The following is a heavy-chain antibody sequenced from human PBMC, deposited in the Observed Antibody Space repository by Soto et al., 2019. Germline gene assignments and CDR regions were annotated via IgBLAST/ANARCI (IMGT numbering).Heavy chain of an antibody. D-gene: IGHD2-2*01. J-gene: IGHJ4*02. Sequence: DVQLVESGGGLVQPGGSLRLSCAASGFPFSTYPMHWVRQAPGKGLEWISYINSASTTTFHADSVKGRFTVSRDNAKNSQYLQLTSLRHEDTTVYYGTRDLYHWGQGTLVTVSS. CDR2: INSASTTT. CDR3: TRDLYH. V-gene: IGHV3-48*02. CDR1: GFPFSTYP.